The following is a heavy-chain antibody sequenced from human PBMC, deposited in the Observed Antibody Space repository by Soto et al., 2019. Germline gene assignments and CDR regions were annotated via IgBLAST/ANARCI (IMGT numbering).Heavy chain of an antibody. CDR2: ISGSGGSI. CDR1: GFTFSSYA. J-gene: IGHJ2*01. Sequence: GGSLRLSCAASGFTFSSYAMIWVRQAPGKGLEWVSAISGSGGSIYYADSVKGRFTISRDNAKNSLYLQMNSLRAEDTAVYYCAREGLYPLEAPAYWYFDLWGRGTLVTVSS. V-gene: IGHV3-23*01. CDR3: AREGLYPLEAPAYWYFDL.